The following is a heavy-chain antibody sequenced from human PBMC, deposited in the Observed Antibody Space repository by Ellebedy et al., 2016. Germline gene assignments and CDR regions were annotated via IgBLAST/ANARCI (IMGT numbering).Heavy chain of an antibody. CDR1: GGSISSYY. CDR3: ARHGGGYSYGSYYYYYGMDV. CDR2: IYYSGST. J-gene: IGHJ6*02. V-gene: IGHV4-59*08. D-gene: IGHD5-18*01. Sequence: SETLSLTXTVSGGSISSYYWSWIRQPPGKGLEWIGYIYYSGSTNYNPSLKSRVTISVDTSKNQFSLKLSSVTAADTAVYYCARHGGGYSYGSYYYYYGMDVWGQGTTVTVSS.